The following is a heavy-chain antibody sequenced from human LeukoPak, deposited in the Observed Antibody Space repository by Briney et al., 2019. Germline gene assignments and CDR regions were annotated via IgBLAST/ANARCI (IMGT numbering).Heavy chain of an antibody. CDR1: GGPFSGYF. CDR3: ARRYYYNLGSFPFDF. J-gene: IGHJ4*02. V-gene: IGHV4-34*01. D-gene: IGHD3-10*01. CDR2: IHNSGTT. Sequence: SETLSLTCAVSGGPFSGYFRSWIRQSSGKGLEWIGEIHNSGTTNYNPSLNSRVTISEDTSKNQFYLNLSSVAAADTAVYYCARRYYYNLGSFPFDFWGQGTLVTVSS.